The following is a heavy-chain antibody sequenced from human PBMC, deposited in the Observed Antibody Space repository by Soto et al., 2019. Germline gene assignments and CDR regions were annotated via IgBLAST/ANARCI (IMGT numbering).Heavy chain of an antibody. V-gene: IGHV1-18*01. CDR2: ISFYNGNT. J-gene: IGHJ6*03. D-gene: IGHD2-21*01. CDR1: GYTFTNYV. CDR3: ARGLLEHYHYKDV. Sequence: ASVKVSCKASGYTFTNYVISWVRQAPGQGLEWMGWISFYNGNTNYAQKLQGRVTMTTDTSTSTAYMDLRSLRSDDTAVYYCARGLLEHYHYKDVWSKGTTVTVSS.